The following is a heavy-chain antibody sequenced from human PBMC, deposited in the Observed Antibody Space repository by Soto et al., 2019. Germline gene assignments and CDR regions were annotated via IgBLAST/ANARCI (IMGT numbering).Heavy chain of an antibody. CDR3: ARTCVKGWYYFDY. V-gene: IGHV4-30-2*01. J-gene: IGHJ4*02. CDR1: GGSISSSGYS. D-gene: IGHD6-19*01. CDR2: IYHSGST. Sequence: PSETLSLTCAVSGGSISSSGYSWSWIRQPPGKGLEWIGYIYHSGSTYYNPSLKSRVTISVDRSKNQFSLKLSSVTAADTAVYYCARTCVKGWYYFDYWGQGTLVTVSS.